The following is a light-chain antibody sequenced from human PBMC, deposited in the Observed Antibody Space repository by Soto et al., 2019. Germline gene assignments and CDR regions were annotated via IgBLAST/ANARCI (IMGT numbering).Light chain of an antibody. Sequence: DIQMTQSPSSLSASVGDRVTITCRASQGINNNLAWYQQTPGKVPKLLIFAASTLQSVVPSRFSGSGSGTDFTLTISSLQPEDVATYYCKRYNIAPGTFGQGTNVEIK. CDR2: AAS. V-gene: IGKV1-27*01. CDR3: KRYNIAPGT. J-gene: IGKJ1*01. CDR1: QGINNN.